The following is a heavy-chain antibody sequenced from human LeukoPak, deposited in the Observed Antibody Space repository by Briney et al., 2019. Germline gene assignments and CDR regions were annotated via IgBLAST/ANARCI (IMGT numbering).Heavy chain of an antibody. Sequence: PGGSLRLSCAASGFAVSNNYMTWVRQAPGKGLEWVSIIFAGVGTYYADSVRGRFTISRDNSQNTLYLQMNSLEAEDAAVYYCAKGLYSSTKKFDYWGQGTLVTVSS. J-gene: IGHJ4*02. CDR2: IFAGVGT. CDR3: AKGLYSSTKKFDY. CDR1: GFAVSNNY. V-gene: IGHV3-53*01. D-gene: IGHD6-13*01.